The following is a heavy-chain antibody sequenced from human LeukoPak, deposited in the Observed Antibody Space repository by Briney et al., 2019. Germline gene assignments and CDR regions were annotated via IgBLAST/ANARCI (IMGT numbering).Heavy chain of an antibody. CDR3: ARGAAAPRGVYYYYYMDV. CDR1: GFTFSSYS. CDR2: ISSSSSTI. Sequence: GGSLRLSCAASGFTFSSYSMNWVRQAPGKGLEWVSYISSSSSTIYYADSVKGRFTISRDNAKNSLYLQMNSLRAEDTAVYYCARGAAAPRGVYYYYYMDVWGKGTTVTVSS. D-gene: IGHD6-13*01. J-gene: IGHJ6*03. V-gene: IGHV3-48*04.